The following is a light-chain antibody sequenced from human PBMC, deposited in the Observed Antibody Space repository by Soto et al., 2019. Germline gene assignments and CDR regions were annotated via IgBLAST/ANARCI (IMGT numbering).Light chain of an antibody. CDR2: DVS. Sequence: QSALTQHASVSGSPGQSITISCTGTSSDGGRYNYVSWYQQHPGKAPKLMIHDVSNRPSGVSDRFSGSKSGNTASLTISGLQAEDEADYYCSSYTSSSTLYAFGTGTKVTVL. CDR1: SSDGGRYNY. J-gene: IGLJ1*01. V-gene: IGLV2-14*01. CDR3: SSYTSSSTLYA.